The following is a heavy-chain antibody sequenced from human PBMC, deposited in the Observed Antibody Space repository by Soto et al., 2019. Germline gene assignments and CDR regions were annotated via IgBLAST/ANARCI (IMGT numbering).Heavy chain of an antibody. V-gene: IGHV1-3*01. Sequence: QVQLVQSGAEVKKPGASVKVSCKASGYTFTSYAMHWVRQAPGQRLEWMGWINAGNGNTKYSQKFQGRVTITRATSASTAYMELSSLRSEDTAVYYCARVSGWYYFDYWGQGTLVTVSS. D-gene: IGHD6-19*01. J-gene: IGHJ4*02. CDR2: INAGNGNT. CDR1: GYTFTSYA. CDR3: ARVSGWYYFDY.